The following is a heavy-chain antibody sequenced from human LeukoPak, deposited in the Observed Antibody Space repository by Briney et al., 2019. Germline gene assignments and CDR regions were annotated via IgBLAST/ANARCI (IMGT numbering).Heavy chain of an antibody. D-gene: IGHD5-24*01. Sequence: SETLSLTCAVYGGSFSGYYWSWIRQPPGKGLEWIGEINHSGSTNYNPSLKSRVTISVDTSKNQFSLKLSSVTAADTAVYYCASGRWPLDYWGQGTLVTVSS. V-gene: IGHV4-34*01. J-gene: IGHJ4*02. CDR2: INHSGST. CDR3: ASGRWPLDY. CDR1: GGSFSGYY.